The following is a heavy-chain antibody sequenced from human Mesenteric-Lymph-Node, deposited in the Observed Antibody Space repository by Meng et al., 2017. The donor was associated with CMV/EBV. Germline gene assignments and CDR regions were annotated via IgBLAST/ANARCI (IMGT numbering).Heavy chain of an antibody. D-gene: IGHD3-16*01. J-gene: IGHJ4*02. Sequence: SGITFSSYSMTWVRQTPGKGLEWVSFISSRSTKIHYADSVKGRFTISRDNAKNSLYLQMNSLRAEDTAVYYCATVGDWGTRDDYFDYWGQGTLVTVSS. CDR2: ISSRSTKI. CDR3: ATVGDWGTRDDYFDY. CDR1: GITFSSYS. V-gene: IGHV3-21*01.